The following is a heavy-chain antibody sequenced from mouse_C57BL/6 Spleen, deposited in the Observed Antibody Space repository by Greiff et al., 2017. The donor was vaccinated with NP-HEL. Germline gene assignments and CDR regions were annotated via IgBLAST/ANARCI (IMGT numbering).Heavy chain of an antibody. J-gene: IGHJ3*01. CDR3: ARVGPTGTAWFAY. Sequence: QVQLQQPGAELVKPGASVKLSCKASGYTFTSYWMQWVKQRPGQGLEWIGEIDPSDSYTNYNQKFKGKATLTVDTSSSTAYMQLSSLTSEDSAVYYWARVGPTGTAWFAYWGQGTLVTVSA. V-gene: IGHV1-50*01. CDR1: GYTFTSYW. CDR2: IDPSDSYT. D-gene: IGHD4-1*02.